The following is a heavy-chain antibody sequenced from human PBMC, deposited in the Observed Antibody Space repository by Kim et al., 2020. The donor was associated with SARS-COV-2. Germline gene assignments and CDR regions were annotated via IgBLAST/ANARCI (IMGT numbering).Heavy chain of an antibody. Sequence: ASVKVSCKASGYTFTSYGISWVRQAPGQGLEWMGWISAYNGNTNYAQKLQGRVTMTTDTSTSTAYMELRSLRSDDTAVYYCARDSEYSSGKRVGDYYYYYGMDVWGQGTTVTVSS. CDR2: ISAYNGNT. J-gene: IGHJ6*02. CDR3: ARDSEYSSGKRVGDYYYYYGMDV. V-gene: IGHV1-18*01. CDR1: GYTFTSYG. D-gene: IGHD6-19*01.